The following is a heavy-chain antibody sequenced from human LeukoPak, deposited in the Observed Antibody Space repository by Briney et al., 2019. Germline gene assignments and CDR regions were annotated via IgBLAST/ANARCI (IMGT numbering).Heavy chain of an antibody. CDR3: ARGIAAAGPDY. CDR2: ISSSGSTI. Sequence: GGSLRLSCAASGFTFSSYSMNWVRQAPGKGLEWVSYISSSGSTIYYADSVKGRFTISRDNAKNSLYLQMNSLRAEDTAVYYCARGIAAAGPDYWGQGTLVTVSS. D-gene: IGHD6-13*01. CDR1: GFTFSSYS. V-gene: IGHV3-48*04. J-gene: IGHJ4*02.